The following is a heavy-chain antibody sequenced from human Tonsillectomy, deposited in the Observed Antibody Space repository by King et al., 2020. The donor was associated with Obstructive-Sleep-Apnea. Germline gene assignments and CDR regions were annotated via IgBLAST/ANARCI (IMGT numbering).Heavy chain of an antibody. CDR2: VFYTGNT. V-gene: IGHV4-59*01. Sequence: QLQESGPGLVKPSETLSLTCSVSTGSITSYFWNWIRQPPGKDLEWIGYVFYTGNTKYNPSLKSRVSMSVDTSKMQSSLNLNSVTAADTAVYYCARGVAAAGILDFWGQGILVTISS. CDR3: ARGVAAAGILDF. J-gene: IGHJ4*02. CDR1: TGSITSYF. D-gene: IGHD6-13*01.